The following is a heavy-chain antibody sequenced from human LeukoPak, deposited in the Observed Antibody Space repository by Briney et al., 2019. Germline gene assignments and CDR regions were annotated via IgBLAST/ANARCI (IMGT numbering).Heavy chain of an antibody. V-gene: IGHV3-23*01. CDR2: ISGSGGST. Sequence: PGGSLRLSCAASGFTFSSYAMSWVRQAPGKGLEWVSAISGSGGSTYYADSVKGRFTISRDNSKNTLYLQMNSLGAEDTAVYYCVAKVGGFDYWGQGTLVTVSS. D-gene: IGHD4-23*01. CDR1: GFTFSSYA. J-gene: IGHJ4*02. CDR3: VAKVGGFDY.